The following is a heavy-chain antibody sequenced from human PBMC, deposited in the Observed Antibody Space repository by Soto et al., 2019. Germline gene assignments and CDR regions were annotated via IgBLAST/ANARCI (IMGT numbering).Heavy chain of an antibody. D-gene: IGHD3-10*01. CDR3: ARDILSGGAYPDY. CDR2: ISSGSSYI. J-gene: IGHJ4*02. Sequence: PGGSLRLSCAASGFTFSSYTMNWVRQAPGKGLEWVSSISSGSSYIYYADSVKGRFTISRDNAKNSLFLQMNSLRAEDTAVYYCARDILSGGAYPDYWGQGTKVTVSS. CDR1: GFTFSSYT. V-gene: IGHV3-21*01.